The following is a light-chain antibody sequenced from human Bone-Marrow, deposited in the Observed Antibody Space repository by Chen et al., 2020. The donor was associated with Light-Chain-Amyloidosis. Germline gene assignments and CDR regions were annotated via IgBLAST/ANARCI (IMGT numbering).Light chain of an antibody. CDR1: QVGRKN. V-gene: IGLV3-21*02. J-gene: IGLJ2*01. Sequence: SYVLTQPPAVSVAPGQTASVPSEGDQVGRKNLHWYQLKPGQAPVLVVFDDHDRPADVPERFSGSNSGTTATLTISRVEAGDEADYYCQVWDVHSDHVVFGGGTKLTVL. CDR2: DDH. CDR3: QVWDVHSDHVV.